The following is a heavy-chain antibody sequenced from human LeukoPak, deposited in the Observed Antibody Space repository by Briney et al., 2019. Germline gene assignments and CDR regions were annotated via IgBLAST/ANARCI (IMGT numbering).Heavy chain of an antibody. CDR3: ARDAGYCSSTSCYEGTNWFDP. Sequence: ASVKVSCKASGYTFTGYYMYWVRQAPGQGLEWMGWINPNSGGTNYAQKFQGRVTMTRDTSISTAYMELSRLRSDDTAVYYCARDAGYCSSTSCYEGTNWFDPWGQGTLVTVSS. CDR2: INPNSGGT. J-gene: IGHJ5*02. V-gene: IGHV1-2*02. CDR1: GYTFTGYY. D-gene: IGHD2-2*01.